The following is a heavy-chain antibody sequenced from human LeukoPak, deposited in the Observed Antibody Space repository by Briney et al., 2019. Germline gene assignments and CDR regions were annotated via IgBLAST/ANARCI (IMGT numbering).Heavy chain of an antibody. J-gene: IGHJ4*02. V-gene: IGHV1-18*04. CDR3: ARDLRGYSYGYPGY. CDR2: ISAYNGNT. D-gene: IGHD5-18*01. Sequence: ASVKVSCKASGYTFTAYYLHWVRQAPGQGLEWMGWISAYNGNTNYAQKLQGRVTMTTDTSTSTAYMELRSLRSDDTAVYYCARDLRGYSYGYPGYWGQGTLVTVSS. CDR1: GYTFTAYY.